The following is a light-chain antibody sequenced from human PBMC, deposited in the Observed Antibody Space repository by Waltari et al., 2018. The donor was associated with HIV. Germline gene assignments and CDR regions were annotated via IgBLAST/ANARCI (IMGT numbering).Light chain of an antibody. CDR3: GADHGRAGNFSCV. V-gene: IGLV9-49*01. CDR2: VGTGGMVG. CDR1: RGYRHYK. J-gene: IGLJ3*02. Sequence: QPVLTQPPSASASLGASVTLTCPLSRGYRHYKVDWYKQRPRKGPRFRMRVGTGGMVGSKRGGVPERFSVVGSGLNRYLTIKNSQDEDESDYHCGADHGRAGNFSCVFGGGTKLTVL.